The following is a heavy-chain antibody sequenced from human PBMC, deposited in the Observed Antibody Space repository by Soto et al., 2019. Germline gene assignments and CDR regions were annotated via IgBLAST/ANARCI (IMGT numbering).Heavy chain of an antibody. CDR2: IYYSGST. CDR3: VSSNGDYGDY. J-gene: IGHJ4*02. Sequence: SETLSLTCSVSGDSISSYNWSWIRQPPGKGLEWIGYIYYSGSTNYNPSLKSRVTISVDTSKNQFSLKLSSVTAADTAVYYCVSSNGDYGDYCIQGTLVTVSS. D-gene: IGHD4-17*01. CDR1: GDSISSYN. V-gene: IGHV4-59*01.